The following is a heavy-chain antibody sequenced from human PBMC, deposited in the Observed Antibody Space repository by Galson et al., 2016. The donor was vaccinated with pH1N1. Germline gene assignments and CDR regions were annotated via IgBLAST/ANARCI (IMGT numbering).Heavy chain of an antibody. D-gene: IGHD3-22*01. CDR2: IDPSGGST. J-gene: IGHJ4*02. V-gene: IGHV1-46*01. CDR1: GYTFTTQY. CDR3: ARGGYWVY. Sequence: SVKVSCKASGYTFTTQYVNWVRQAPGQGLEWLGVIDPSGGSTTYAQKFQGRVTVTVDTSTSTVYMELSSLSSDDTAMYYCARGGYWVYWGQGTLVTVSS.